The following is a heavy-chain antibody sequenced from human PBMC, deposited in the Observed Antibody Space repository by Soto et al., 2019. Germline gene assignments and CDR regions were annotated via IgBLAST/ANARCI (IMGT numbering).Heavy chain of an antibody. D-gene: IGHD3-3*01. CDR1: GGSIGNTNW. CDR3: ARAETFNLEWIFNGFDP. CDR2: IYHSGST. Sequence: PSETLSLPCAVSGGSIGNTNWWTWVRQPPGRGLEWIGEIYHSGSTNYNPSLKSRVTISVDKSKNQFPLKLSPVTAADTAVYYCARAETFNLEWIFNGFDPWGQGILVTVSS. J-gene: IGHJ5*02. V-gene: IGHV4-4*02.